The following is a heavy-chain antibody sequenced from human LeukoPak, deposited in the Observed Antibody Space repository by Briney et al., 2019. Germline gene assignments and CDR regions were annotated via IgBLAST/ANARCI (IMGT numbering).Heavy chain of an antibody. V-gene: IGHV4-38-2*02. CDR2: IYHSGST. D-gene: IGHD3-10*01. J-gene: IGHJ4*02. CDR1: GYSISSGYY. Sequence: SETLSLTCTVSGYSISSGYYWGWIRQPPGKGLEWIGSIYHSGSTYYNPSLKSRVTISVDTSKNQFSLKLSSVTAADTAVYYCARPYYGSGSLGYWGQGTLVTVSS. CDR3: ARPYYGSGSLGY.